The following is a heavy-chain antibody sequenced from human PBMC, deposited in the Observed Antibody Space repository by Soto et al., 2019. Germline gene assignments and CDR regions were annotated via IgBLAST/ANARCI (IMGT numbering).Heavy chain of an antibody. D-gene: IGHD3-3*01. CDR2: IYWDDDK. V-gene: IGHV2-5*02. CDR1: GFSLTTSGVG. Sequence: QITLNESGPTVVNPTETLTLTCTFSGFSLTTSGVGVGWVRQSPGKAPEGLAFIYWDDDKRYSTSLKSRLTITKDTSKTQVVLTMANVDPADTATYSCAHRVLRAVFGLVTTTAIYFDFWGQGTPVVVSS. CDR3: AHRVLRAVFGLVTTTAIYFDF. J-gene: IGHJ4*02.